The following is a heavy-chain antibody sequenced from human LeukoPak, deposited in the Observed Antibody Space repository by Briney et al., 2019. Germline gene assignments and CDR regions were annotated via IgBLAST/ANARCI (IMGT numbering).Heavy chain of an antibody. D-gene: IGHD6-19*01. CDR2: ISYDGSNK. J-gene: IGHJ4*02. CDR3: ARENSGPEY. Sequence: GGSLRLSCAASGFTFSSYGMHWVRQAPGKGLEWVAVISYDGSNKYYADSVKGRFTISRDNSKNTLYLQMNSLRAEDTAVYYCARENSGPEYWGQGTLVTVSS. V-gene: IGHV3-30*03. CDR1: GFTFSSYG.